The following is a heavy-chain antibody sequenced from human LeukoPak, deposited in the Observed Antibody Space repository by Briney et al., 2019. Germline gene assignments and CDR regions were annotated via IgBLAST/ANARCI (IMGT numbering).Heavy chain of an antibody. V-gene: IGHV3-23*01. Sequence: PGGSLRLSCAASGFTFSSYWMSWVRQAPGKGLEWVSGIFGSGGSTHYADSVKGRFTISRDSSKNTVYLQMNSLRAEDTAVYYCAKTTTGYSSGRFPGWPVDYWGQGTLVTVSS. CDR1: GFTFSSYW. CDR2: IFGSGGST. J-gene: IGHJ4*02. D-gene: IGHD6-19*01. CDR3: AKTTTGYSSGRFPGWPVDY.